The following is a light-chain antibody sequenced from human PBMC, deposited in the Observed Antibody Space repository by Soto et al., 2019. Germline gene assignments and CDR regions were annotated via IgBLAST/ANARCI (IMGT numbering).Light chain of an antibody. Sequence: QSVLTQPPSVSGAPGQRVTISCTGSSSNIGAGYDVHWYQQLPRTARKLLIYGNSNRPSGVPDRFSGSKSGTSASLAITGLQAEDEADYYCQSYDSSLSGSVFGGGTKLTVL. J-gene: IGLJ3*02. V-gene: IGLV1-40*01. CDR1: SSNIGAGYD. CDR3: QSYDSSLSGSV. CDR2: GNS.